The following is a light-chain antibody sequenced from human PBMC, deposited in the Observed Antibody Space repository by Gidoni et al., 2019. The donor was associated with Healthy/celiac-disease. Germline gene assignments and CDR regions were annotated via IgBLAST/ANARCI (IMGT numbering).Light chain of an antibody. CDR3: QQYNSYWRT. CDR1: QSISSW. Sequence: IQMTHPPSTLSASVGDRVTITCRASQSISSWLAWYQQKPGKAPKLLIYKASSLESGVPSRFSGSGSGKEFTLTISSLQPDDFATYYCQQYNSYWRTFGQGTKVEIK. V-gene: IGKV1-5*03. J-gene: IGKJ1*01. CDR2: KAS.